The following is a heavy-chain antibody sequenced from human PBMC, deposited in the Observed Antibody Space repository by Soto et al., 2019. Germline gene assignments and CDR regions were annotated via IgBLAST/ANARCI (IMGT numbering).Heavy chain of an antibody. V-gene: IGHV4-4*02. CDR3: ALVVVVVAAGNYYCYMDV. CDR2: IYHSGST. D-gene: IGHD2-15*01. CDR1: SGSISSSNW. J-gene: IGHJ6*03. Sequence: QVQLQESGPGLVKPSGTLSLTCAVSSGSISSSNWWSWVRQPPGKGLEWIGEIYHSGSTNYNPSLKSRVTISVDKSKNQFSLKLSSVTAADTAVYYCALVVVVVAAGNYYCYMDVWGKGTTVTVSS.